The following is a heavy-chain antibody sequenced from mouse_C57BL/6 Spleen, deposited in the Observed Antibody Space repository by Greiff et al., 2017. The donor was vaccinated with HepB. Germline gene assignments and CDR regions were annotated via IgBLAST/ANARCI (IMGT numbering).Heavy chain of an antibody. D-gene: IGHD2-5*01. V-gene: IGHV1-26*01. J-gene: IGHJ4*01. CDR1: GYTFTDYY. CDR3: ARNRIYYSKGYYAMDY. CDR2: INPNNGGT. Sequence: EVQLQQSGPELVKPGASVKISCKASGYTFTDYYMNWVKQSHGKSLEWIGDINPNNGGTSYNQKFKGKATLTVDKSSSTAYMELRSLTSEDSAVYYCARNRIYYSKGYYAMDYWGQGTSVTVSS.